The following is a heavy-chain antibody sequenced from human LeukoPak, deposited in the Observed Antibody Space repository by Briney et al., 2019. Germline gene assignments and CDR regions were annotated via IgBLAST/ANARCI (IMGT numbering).Heavy chain of an antibody. D-gene: IGHD3-10*01. CDR3: AREGSGTSSPMAY. V-gene: IGHV1-69*04. CDR2: IYPKLGVD. J-gene: IGHJ4*02. CDR1: GGSFGTYA. Sequence: ASVKVSCKASGGSFGTYAVSWVRQAPGQGLEWLGRIYPKLGVDNYAKRFQGRVTITADKSTGTAYTELNSLTSEDTAVYYCAREGSGTSSPMAYWGQGTLVTVSS.